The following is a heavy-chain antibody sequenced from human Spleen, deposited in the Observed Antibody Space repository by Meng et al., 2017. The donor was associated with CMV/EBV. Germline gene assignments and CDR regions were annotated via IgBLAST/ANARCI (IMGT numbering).Heavy chain of an antibody. J-gene: IGHJ4*02. CDR3: ARGDYYYDSSGYYYAFDY. V-gene: IGHV1-69*05. D-gene: IGHD3-22*01. CDR2: IIPIFGTA. Sequence: TFSSYAISSVRQAPGHGLEWMGGIIPIFGTATYAQKFQGRVTITTDESTSTAYMELSSLRSEDTAVYYCARGDYYYDSSGYYYAFDYWGQGTLVTVSS. CDR1: TFSSYA.